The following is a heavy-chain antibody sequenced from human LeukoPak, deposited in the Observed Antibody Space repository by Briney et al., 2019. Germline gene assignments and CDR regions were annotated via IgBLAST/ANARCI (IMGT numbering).Heavy chain of an antibody. V-gene: IGHV1-46*01. Sequence: ASVKVSCKASGGTFSSYAISWVRQAPGQGLEWMGIINPSGGSTSYAQKFQGRVTMTRDTSTSTVYMELSSLRSEDTAVYYCARDLSSSSARWFDPWGQGTLVTVSS. J-gene: IGHJ5*02. CDR1: GGTFSSYA. CDR2: INPSGGST. CDR3: ARDLSSSSARWFDP. D-gene: IGHD6-6*01.